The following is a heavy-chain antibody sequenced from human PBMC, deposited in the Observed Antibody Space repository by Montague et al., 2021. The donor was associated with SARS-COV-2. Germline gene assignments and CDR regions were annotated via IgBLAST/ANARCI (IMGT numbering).Heavy chain of an antibody. V-gene: IGHV4-34*01. J-gene: IGHJ6*02. D-gene: IGHD3-10*01. CDR2: ITHSGGT. CDR1: GGSFSGYY. CDR3: ARARYYGSGTYLGMDV. Sequence: SETRSLTCAVYGGSFSGYYWSWIRQPPGKGLEWIGEITHSGGTNYNPSLKSRVTISVDTSKNQFSLKLSSVTAADTAVYYCARARYYGSGTYLGMDVWGQGTTVTVSS.